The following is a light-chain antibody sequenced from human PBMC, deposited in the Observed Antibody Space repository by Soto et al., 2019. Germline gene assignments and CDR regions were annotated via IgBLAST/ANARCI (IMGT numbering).Light chain of an antibody. V-gene: IGLV3-21*02. CDR1: NIATER. CDR2: DDS. Sequence: SYDLTQPPSVSVAPGQTATITCGGDNIATERVHWYQQKPGQAPAVVVYDDSDRPSGIPERFSGSNSDNTATLTISRVDDGDEADYYCQVWDIKTDQYVFGTGTKVTVL. J-gene: IGLJ1*01. CDR3: QVWDIKTDQYV.